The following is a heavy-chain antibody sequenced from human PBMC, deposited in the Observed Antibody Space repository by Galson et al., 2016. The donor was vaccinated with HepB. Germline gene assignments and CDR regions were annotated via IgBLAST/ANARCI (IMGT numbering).Heavy chain of an antibody. V-gene: IGHV3-74*01. CDR3: VREDTTGWFDY. J-gene: IGHJ4*02. CDR2: IYPDGSYT. Sequence: SLRLSCATSGFTFSSHWTHWVRQVPGKGLEWVARIYPDGSYTGYADSVKGRFTITRDNGRNTLHLHMNSLRAEDSTVYYCVREDTTGWFDYWGQGTLVTVSS. CDR1: GFTFSSHW. D-gene: IGHD2/OR15-2a*01.